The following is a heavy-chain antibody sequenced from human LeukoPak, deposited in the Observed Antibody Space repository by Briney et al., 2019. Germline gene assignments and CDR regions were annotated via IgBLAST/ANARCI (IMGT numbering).Heavy chain of an antibody. CDR1: GYTFTGYY. Sequence: ASVKVSCKASGYTFTGYYMHWVRQAPGQGLEWMGWINPNSGGTNYAQKFQGRVTMTRDTSISTAYMELSRLRSDDTAVYYCARAYCGGDCYSDYWGQGTLVTVSS. CDR2: INPNSGGT. D-gene: IGHD2-21*02. J-gene: IGHJ4*02. CDR3: ARAYCGGDCYSDY. V-gene: IGHV1-2*02.